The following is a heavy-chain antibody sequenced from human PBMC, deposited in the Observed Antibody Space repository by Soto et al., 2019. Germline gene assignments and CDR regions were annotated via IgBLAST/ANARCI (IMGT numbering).Heavy chain of an antibody. D-gene: IGHD2-15*01. CDR2: MYYSGNT. J-gene: IGHJ6*02. CDR1: GGSLISSSYC. Sequence: SETLSLTCTVSGGSLISSSYCWGWIRQPPGKGLEWIGSMYYSGNTYYNPSLRSRVTISVDTSKNQFSLKLSSVTAADTTVYYCAVGNCIGASCYNYYGMDVWGQGTTVTVSS. V-gene: IGHV4-39*01. CDR3: AVGNCIGASCYNYYGMDV.